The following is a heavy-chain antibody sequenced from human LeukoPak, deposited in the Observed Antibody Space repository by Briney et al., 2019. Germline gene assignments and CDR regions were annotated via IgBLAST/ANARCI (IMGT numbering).Heavy chain of an antibody. CDR3: ARGEDVDPAEGAFDI. J-gene: IGHJ3*02. Sequence: SETLSLTCTVSGGSMNNYFWNWIRQPPGKGLEWIGYISYSGRTNYNPSLKSRVTISADTSKNQFSLKLSSVTAADTAVYYCARGEDVDPAEGAFDIWGQGTKVTVSS. V-gene: IGHV4-59*13. CDR1: GGSMNNYF. CDR2: ISYSGRT. D-gene: IGHD3/OR15-3a*01.